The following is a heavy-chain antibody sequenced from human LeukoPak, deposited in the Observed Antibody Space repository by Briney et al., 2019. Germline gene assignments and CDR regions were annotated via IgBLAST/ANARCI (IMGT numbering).Heavy chain of an antibody. CDR1: GASISSYY. Sequence: SGTLSLTCTVSGASISSYYWSWIRQPPGKGLEWIGYIYYSGSTKYNPSLKSRVTISVDTSKSQFSLKVSSVTAEDTAVYYCASGPYPAAGTDHQFDYWGQGTLVTVSS. CDR3: ASGPYPAAGTDHQFDY. D-gene: IGHD6-13*01. J-gene: IGHJ4*02. V-gene: IGHV4-59*01. CDR2: IYYSGST.